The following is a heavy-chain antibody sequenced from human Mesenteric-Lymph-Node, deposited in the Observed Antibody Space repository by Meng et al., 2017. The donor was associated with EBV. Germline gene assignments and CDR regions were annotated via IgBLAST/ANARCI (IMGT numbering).Heavy chain of an antibody. V-gene: IGHV4-34*01. CDR2: INHSGST. Sequence: QVQLRQWGAGLLKPSETLSLTCVVYGESSSGYYWTWIRQPPGKGLEWIGEINHSGSTNYSPSLKSRVTISGDTSKKEFSLKLTSVTAADTAVYYCARDLLRGVIHSWGQGTLVTVSS. CDR3: ARDLLRGVIHS. J-gene: IGHJ4*02. CDR1: GESSSGYY. D-gene: IGHD3-10*01.